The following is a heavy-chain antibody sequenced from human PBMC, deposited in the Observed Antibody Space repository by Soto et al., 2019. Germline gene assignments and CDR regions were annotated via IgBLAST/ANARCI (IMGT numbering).Heavy chain of an antibody. D-gene: IGHD2-21*01. CDR1: GFTLSHHA. CDR2: VSKDGSVK. Sequence: LRLSCEGSGFTLSHHALHSVRQAPGKGLEWVAVVSKDGSVKYWIESVKGRFTLSRDNSKNTVYLEMNSLRPEDTGVYYCVRSRGGALANSFDLWGQGALVTVSS. J-gene: IGHJ5*02. CDR3: VRSRGGALANSFDL. V-gene: IGHV3-30-3*01.